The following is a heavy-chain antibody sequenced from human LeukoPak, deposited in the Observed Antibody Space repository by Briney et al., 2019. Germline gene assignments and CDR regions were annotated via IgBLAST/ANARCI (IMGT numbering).Heavy chain of an antibody. V-gene: IGHV1-69*04. D-gene: IGHD4-23*01. CDR3: AGWEGGNSGYYFDY. J-gene: IGHJ4*02. CDR1: ERTVTSYA. CDR2: IIPIFGIA. Sequence: VKLCCKAFERTVTSYASRWVREAAGQGLEWMGRIIPIFGIANYAQKFQGRVTITADKSTSTAYMELSSLRSEDTAVYYCAGWEGGNSGYYFDYWGQGTLVTVSS.